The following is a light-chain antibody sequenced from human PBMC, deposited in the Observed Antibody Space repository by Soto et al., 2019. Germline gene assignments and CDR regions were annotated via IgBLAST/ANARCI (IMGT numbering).Light chain of an antibody. CDR2: GTS. Sequence: EIVLTQSPGTLSLSPVERATLSCRASRSFGTYLAWYQQKLGQAPRLLIYGTSSRATGIPDRFRGSGSGTDFTLKISRVEAEDFGVYYCIQTLQTPFTFGGGTKVDI. CDR3: IQTLQTPFT. CDR1: RSFGTY. V-gene: IGKV3-20*01. J-gene: IGKJ4*01.